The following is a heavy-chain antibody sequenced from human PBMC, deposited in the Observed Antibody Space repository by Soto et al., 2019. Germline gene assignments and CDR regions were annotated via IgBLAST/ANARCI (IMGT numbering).Heavy chain of an antibody. Sequence: GSLKISCKGSGYSFTSYWIGWVRQMPWKGLEWMGIIYPGDSDTRYSPSFQGQVTISADKSISTAYLQWSSLKASDTAMYYCASYGPYSNYDYYYGMDVWGQGPTVTVSS. D-gene: IGHD4-4*01. J-gene: IGHJ6*02. V-gene: IGHV5-51*01. CDR2: IYPGDSDT. CDR1: GYSFTSYW. CDR3: ASYGPYSNYDYYYGMDV.